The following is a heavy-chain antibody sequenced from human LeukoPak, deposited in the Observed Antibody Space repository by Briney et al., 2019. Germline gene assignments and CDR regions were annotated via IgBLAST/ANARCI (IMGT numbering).Heavy chain of an antibody. Sequence: SETLSLTCTVSGGSISSYYWIWIRQPPGKGLEWIGYIYYSGSTNYNPSLKSRVTISVDTSKNQFSLKLSSVTAADTAVYYCARGVAVAGTFDYWGQGTLVTVSS. D-gene: IGHD6-19*01. CDR1: GGSISSYY. J-gene: IGHJ4*02. CDR3: ARGVAVAGTFDY. V-gene: IGHV4-59*01. CDR2: IYYSGST.